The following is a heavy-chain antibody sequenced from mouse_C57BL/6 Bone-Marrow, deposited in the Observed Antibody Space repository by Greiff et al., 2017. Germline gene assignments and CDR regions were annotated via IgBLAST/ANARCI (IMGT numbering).Heavy chain of an antibody. V-gene: IGHV1-62-2*01. CDR2: FYPGSGSI. CDR1: GYTFTEYT. CDR3: ARHGIFYYYGSSYDYFDY. J-gene: IGHJ2*01. Sequence: VQVVESGAELVKPGASVKLSCKASGYTFTEYTIHWVKQRSGQGLEWIGWFYPGSGSIKYNEKFKDKATLTADKSSSTVYMELSRLTSEDSAVYYCARHGIFYYYGSSYDYFDYWGQGTTLTVSS. D-gene: IGHD1-1*01.